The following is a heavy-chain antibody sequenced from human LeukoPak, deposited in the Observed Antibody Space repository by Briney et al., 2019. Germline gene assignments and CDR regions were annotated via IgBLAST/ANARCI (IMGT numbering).Heavy chain of an antibody. Sequence: PSETLSLTCTVSGGSISSYYWSWIRQPPGEALQWIGYIFFTGNTNYNPSLRSRVTISIDTSKNQFSLQLSSVTAADTAVYYCARTGSVVAGTPYYYYGMDVWGQGTTVTVSS. CDR3: ARTGSVVAGTPYYYYGMDV. J-gene: IGHJ6*02. CDR1: GGSISSYY. V-gene: IGHV4-59*08. D-gene: IGHD6-19*01. CDR2: IFFTGNT.